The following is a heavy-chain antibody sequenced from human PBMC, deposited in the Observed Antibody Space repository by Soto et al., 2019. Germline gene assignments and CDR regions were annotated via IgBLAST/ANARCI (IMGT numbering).Heavy chain of an antibody. D-gene: IGHD2-15*01. Sequence: EVQLVESGGGLVQPGGSLRLSCAASGFTFSSFNMNWVRQAPGKGLEWVSFVTSGGGTIYYADSVKGRFTISRDNAKDSLYLQMNSLRAEDTAVYYCARRLGYCSGGSCPTDYWGQGTLVTVSS. CDR1: GFTFSSFN. CDR2: VTSGGGTI. V-gene: IGHV3-48*01. J-gene: IGHJ4*02. CDR3: ARRLGYCSGGSCPTDY.